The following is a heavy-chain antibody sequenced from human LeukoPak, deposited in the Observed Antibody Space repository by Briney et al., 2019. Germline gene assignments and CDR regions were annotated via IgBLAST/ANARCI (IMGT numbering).Heavy chain of an antibody. Sequence: PAGSLTLSCAASGFTFSTYSRNWVRQAPGKGLEWVSAISSSSSSKYYADSVKGRFTISRDNSKNTMYLQMNSLRAEDTAVYYCANFPEYSGSSSYYGMDVWGQGTTVTVSS. V-gene: IGHV3-23*01. CDR1: GFTFSTYS. CDR2: ISSSSSSK. CDR3: ANFPEYSGSSSYYGMDV. D-gene: IGHD1-26*01. J-gene: IGHJ6*02.